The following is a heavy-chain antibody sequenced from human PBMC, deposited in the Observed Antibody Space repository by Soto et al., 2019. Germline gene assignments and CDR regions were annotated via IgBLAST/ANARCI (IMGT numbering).Heavy chain of an antibody. CDR2: VTPSGDAT. CDR1: GFTFASAS. CDR3: ARLTTS. J-gene: IGHJ5*02. V-gene: IGHV3-23*01. Sequence: GGSLRLSCETSGFTFASASMSWVRQAPGKGLEWVSSVTPSGDATYSADSVKGRFTISRDNSKNTLYLQMNSLRVEDTAVYYCARLTTSWGQGTLVTVSS.